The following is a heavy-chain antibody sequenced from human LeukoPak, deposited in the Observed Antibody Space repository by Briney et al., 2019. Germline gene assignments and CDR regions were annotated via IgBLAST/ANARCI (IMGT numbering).Heavy chain of an antibody. CDR1: GFTVSSNY. Sequence: GSLRLSCAASGFTVSSNYMSWVRQAPGKGLEWVSVIYSGGSTYYADSVKGRFTISRDNSKNTPYLQMNSLRAEDTAVYYCARVTYYYDSSGYYLDAFDIWGQGTMVTVSS. CDR3: ARVTYYYDSSGYYLDAFDI. J-gene: IGHJ3*02. CDR2: IYSGGST. D-gene: IGHD3-22*01. V-gene: IGHV3-53*01.